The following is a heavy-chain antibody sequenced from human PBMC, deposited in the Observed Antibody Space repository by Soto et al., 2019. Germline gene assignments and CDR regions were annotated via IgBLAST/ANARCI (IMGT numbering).Heavy chain of an antibody. J-gene: IGHJ6*02. CDR2: IYSRGDT. CDR3: AGIGEDVYYGMDV. Sequence: SETLSLTFSVSGGSMRSYYWNWLRHPAGKGLEWIGRIYSRGDTNYNPSVKSRVTMSVDTSKNEFSLRLNSVTAADTAVYYCAGIGEDVYYGMDVWGQGTTVTVSS. V-gene: IGHV4-4*07. D-gene: IGHD2-21*01. CDR1: GGSMRSYY.